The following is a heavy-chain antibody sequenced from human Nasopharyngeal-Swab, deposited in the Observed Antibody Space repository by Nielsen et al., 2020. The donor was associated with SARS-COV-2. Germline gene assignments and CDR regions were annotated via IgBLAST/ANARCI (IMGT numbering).Heavy chain of an antibody. CDR1: GFTFSSYG. CDR2: ISYDGSNK. D-gene: IGHD4-23*01. V-gene: IGHV3-30*03. Sequence: GGSLRLSCAASGFTFSSYGMHWVRQAPGKGLEWVAVISYDGSNKYYADSVKGRFTISRDNSKNTLYLQMNSLRAEDTAVYYCARDPTTVVPSRGGYYYYYGMDVWGQGTTVTVSS. J-gene: IGHJ6*02. CDR3: ARDPTTVVPSRGGYYYYYGMDV.